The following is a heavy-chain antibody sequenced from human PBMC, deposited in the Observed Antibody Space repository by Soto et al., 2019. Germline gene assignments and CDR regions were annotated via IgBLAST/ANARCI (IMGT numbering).Heavy chain of an antibody. CDR2: ISSSGDSA. Sequence: PGGSLRLSCAASGFTLWNYALSWVRQAPGKGLVWVSTISSSGDSAYYADSVKGRFTISRDNSKNTLYLQMNSLRAEDTAVYYCARDLGQITIFGDGGMDVWGQGTTVTVSS. D-gene: IGHD3-3*01. J-gene: IGHJ6*02. V-gene: IGHV3-23*01. CDR3: ARDLGQITIFGDGGMDV. CDR1: GFTLWNYA.